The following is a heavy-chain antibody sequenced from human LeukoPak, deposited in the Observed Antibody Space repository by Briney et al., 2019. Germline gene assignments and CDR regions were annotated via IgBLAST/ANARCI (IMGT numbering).Heavy chain of an antibody. V-gene: IGHV4-59*08. CDR2: IYYSGNT. D-gene: IGHD6-13*01. J-gene: IGHJ4*02. Sequence: SETLSLTCTVSGGSISSYYWSWIRQPPGKGLEWIGYIYYSGNTNYNPSLKSRVTISVDTSKNQFSLKLSSVTAADTAVYYCARVMSSSMAGYYFDYWGQGTLVTVSS. CDR3: ARVMSSSMAGYYFDY. CDR1: GGSISSYY.